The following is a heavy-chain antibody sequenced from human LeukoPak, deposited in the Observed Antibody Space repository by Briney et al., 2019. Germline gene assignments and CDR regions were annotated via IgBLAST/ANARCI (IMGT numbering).Heavy chain of an antibody. CDR1: GFTFSNYW. CDR3: ARRYFDL. J-gene: IGHJ4*02. Sequence: GGSLRLSCAVSGFTFSNYWMSWVCQAPGKGLEWVANIKQDGSEKYYVDFVKGRFTISRDNAKNSLYLQMNSLRAEDTAVYYCARRYFDLWGQGTLVTVSS. V-gene: IGHV3-7*03. CDR2: IKQDGSEK.